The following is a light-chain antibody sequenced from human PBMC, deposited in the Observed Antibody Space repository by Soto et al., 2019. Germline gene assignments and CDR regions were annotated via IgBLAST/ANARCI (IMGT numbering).Light chain of an antibody. V-gene: IGKV1-39*01. CDR3: QQTDSIPYT. CDR1: QTLNRF. Sequence: DIQMTPSPSFLSASVGDRFSITCRARQTLNRFLNWYQQKPGKAPRLLIHAASILESGLPSRISGSGSGTDFTLTISGLQPEDFATYYCQQTDSIPYTFGQGTKLAIK. J-gene: IGKJ2*01. CDR2: AAS.